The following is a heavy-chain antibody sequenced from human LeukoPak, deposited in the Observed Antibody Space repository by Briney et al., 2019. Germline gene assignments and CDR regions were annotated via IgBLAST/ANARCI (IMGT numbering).Heavy chain of an antibody. Sequence: ASETLSLTCAVSGGSISSGGYSWSWIRQPPGKGLEWIGYIYHSGSTYYNPSLKSRVTISVDRSKNQSSLKLSSVTAADTAVYYCARGPRYYYDSSGYTYYYYGMDVWGQGTTVTVSS. CDR1: GGSISSGGYS. V-gene: IGHV4-30-2*01. D-gene: IGHD3-22*01. CDR3: ARGPRYYYDSSGYTYYYYGMDV. J-gene: IGHJ6*02. CDR2: IYHSGST.